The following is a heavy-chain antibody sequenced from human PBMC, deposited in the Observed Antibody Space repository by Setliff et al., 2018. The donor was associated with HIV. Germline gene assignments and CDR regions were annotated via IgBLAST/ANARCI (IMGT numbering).Heavy chain of an antibody. CDR1: GFTFSSFG. D-gene: IGHD6-13*01. Sequence: GSLRLSCVASGFTFSSFGMHWVRQAPGKGLEWVAVIWYDGINKNYADSVKGRFTISRDNSKNTVYLQMNSLRPEDTALYYCAKADDGAAAGPAPWGQGTLVTVSS. V-gene: IGHV3-30*02. CDR3: AKADDGAAAGPAP. J-gene: IGHJ5*02. CDR2: IWYDGINK.